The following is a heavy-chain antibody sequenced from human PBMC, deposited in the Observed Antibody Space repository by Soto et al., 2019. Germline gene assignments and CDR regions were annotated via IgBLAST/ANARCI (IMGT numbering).Heavy chain of an antibody. D-gene: IGHD6-13*01. CDR1: GGSISSGGYY. V-gene: IGHV4-31*03. CDR3: ARPDSSSWAAPFGS. CDR2: IYYSGST. J-gene: IGHJ4*02. Sequence: SETLSLTCTVSGGSISSGGYYWSWIRQHPGKGLEWIGYIYYSGSTYYNPSLKSRVTISVDTSKNQFSLSLTSVTAADTAVYYCARPDSSSWAAPFGSWGQGTLVTVSS.